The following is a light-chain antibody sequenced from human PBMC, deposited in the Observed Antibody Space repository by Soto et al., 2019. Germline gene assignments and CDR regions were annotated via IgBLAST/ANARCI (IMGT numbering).Light chain of an antibody. CDR3: SSYTDTDTVV. CDR1: NSDIGHYNY. V-gene: IGLV2-14*01. Sequence: QSALTQPASVSGSPGQSITISCTGTNSDIGHYNYVSWYQQHPGKAPKLMIYEVTNRPSGVSDRFSGSRFGNTASLTISGLQAEDEADYYCSSYTDTDTVVFGGGTKLTVL. CDR2: EVT. J-gene: IGLJ2*01.